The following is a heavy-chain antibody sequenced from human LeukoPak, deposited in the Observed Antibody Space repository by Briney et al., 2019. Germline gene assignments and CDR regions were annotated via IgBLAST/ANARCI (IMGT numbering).Heavy chain of an antibody. Sequence: SSETLSLTCTVSGGSISSYYWSWIRQPPGKGLEWIGYIYYSGSTNYNPSLKSRVTISVDTSKNQFSLKLSSVTAADTAVYYCARAGIQLWEPFDYWGQGTLVTVSS. D-gene: IGHD5-18*01. CDR1: GGSISSYY. CDR3: ARAGIQLWEPFDY. CDR2: IYYSGST. V-gene: IGHV4-59*12. J-gene: IGHJ4*02.